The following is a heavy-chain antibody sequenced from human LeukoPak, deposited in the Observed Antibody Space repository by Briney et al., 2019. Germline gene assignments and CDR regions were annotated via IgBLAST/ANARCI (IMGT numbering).Heavy chain of an antibody. V-gene: IGHV3-72*01. CDR2: IRNKANSGTT. Sequence: GGSLRLSCAASGFTFSDHYMDWVRQAPGKGLEWVGRIRNKANSGTTEYAASVKGRLTISRDDSKNSLYLQMNSLRAEDTAVYYCAKDLGDGYNLPDAFDIWGQGTMVTVSS. CDR3: AKDLGDGYNLPDAFDI. D-gene: IGHD5-24*01. CDR1: GFTFSDHY. J-gene: IGHJ3*02.